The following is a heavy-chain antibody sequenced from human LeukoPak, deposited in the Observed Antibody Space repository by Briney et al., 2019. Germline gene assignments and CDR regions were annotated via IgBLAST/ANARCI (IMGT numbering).Heavy chain of an antibody. V-gene: IGHV3-23*01. CDR2: ISGSGNRI. CDR1: GFTFNSYA. J-gene: IGHJ4*02. Sequence: PGGSLRLSCAASGFTFNSYAMSWVRQAPGEGREGVSAISGSGNRIYYADSVKGRFTISRDNSKNTLYLQMHSLRVEDTAVYYCAKGGDIVVVPAATLDYWGQGTLVTVSS. D-gene: IGHD2-2*01. CDR3: AKGGDIVVVPAATLDY.